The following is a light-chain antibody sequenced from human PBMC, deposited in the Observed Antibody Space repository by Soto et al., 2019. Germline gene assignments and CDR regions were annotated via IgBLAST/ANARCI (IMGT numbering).Light chain of an antibody. CDR2: YDT. CDR1: NIGSKS. J-gene: IGLJ2*01. V-gene: IGLV3-21*04. Sequence: VLTQPPSVSVAPGKTARITCGGNNIGSKSVHWYQQKPGQAPVVVIYYDTDRPSGIPERFSGSNSGNTATLTISRVEAGDEADYYCQMWDSSSDHPVFGGGTKLTVL. CDR3: QMWDSSSDHPV.